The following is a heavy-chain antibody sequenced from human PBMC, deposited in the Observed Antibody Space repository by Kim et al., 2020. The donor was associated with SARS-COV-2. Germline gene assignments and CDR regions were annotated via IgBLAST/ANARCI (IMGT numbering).Heavy chain of an antibody. V-gene: IGHV3-30*18. CDR3: AKASGGIADWVWDY. J-gene: IGHJ4*02. CDR2: ISYDGSNK. D-gene: IGHD6-13*01. Sequence: GGSLRLSCAASGFTFSSYGMHWVRQAPGKGLEWVAVISYDGSNKYYADSVKGRFTISRDNSKNTLYLQMNSLRAEDTAVYYCAKASGGIADWVWDYWGQGTLVTVSS. CDR1: GFTFSSYG.